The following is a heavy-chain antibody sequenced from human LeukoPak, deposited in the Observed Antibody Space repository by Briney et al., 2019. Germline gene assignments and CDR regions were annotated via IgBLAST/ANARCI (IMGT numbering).Heavy chain of an antibody. CDR1: GYNFIANS. J-gene: IGHJ4*02. V-gene: IGHV1-2*02. CDR3: ARGSGNYFPFDYFPFDY. D-gene: IGHD1-26*01. CDR2: INPYDGAT. Sequence: ASVKVSCKASGYNFIANSIDWVRQAPGQGLEWMGWINPYDGATNYVQKFQGRVTMTRDTSITTAFMEVSGLRSDDTAVYYCARGSGNYFPFDYFPFDYWGQGSLVTVSS.